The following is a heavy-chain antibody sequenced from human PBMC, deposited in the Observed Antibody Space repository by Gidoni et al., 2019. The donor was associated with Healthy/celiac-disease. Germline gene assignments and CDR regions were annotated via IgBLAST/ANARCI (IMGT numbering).Heavy chain of an antibody. D-gene: IGHD5-18*01. CDR2: INHSGST. Sequence: QVQLQQWGAGLLKPSETLSLTCAVYGGSFSGYYWSWIRQPPGKGLEWIGEINHSGSTNYNPSLKSRVTISVDTSKNQCALKLSSVTAADTAVYYCASRRVGYSYGFRYWGQGTLVTVSS. CDR3: ASRRVGYSYGFRY. CDR1: GGSFSGYY. J-gene: IGHJ4*02. V-gene: IGHV4-34*01.